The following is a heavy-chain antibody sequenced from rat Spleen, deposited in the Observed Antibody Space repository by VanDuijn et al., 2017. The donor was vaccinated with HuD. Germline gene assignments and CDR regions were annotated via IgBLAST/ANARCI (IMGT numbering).Heavy chain of an antibody. J-gene: IGHJ1*01. CDR2: IWSGGST. CDR1: GFSLTSYG. CDR3: AREPDYWYFDF. V-gene: IGHV2-4*01. Sequence: QVQLKESGPGLVQPSRTLSLTCTVSGFSLTSYGVSLVRQPPGKGLEWIAAIWSGGSTYYNSALKSRLSISRDTSKSQVFLKMNSLQTEDTATYYCAREPDYWYFDFWGPGTMVTVSS.